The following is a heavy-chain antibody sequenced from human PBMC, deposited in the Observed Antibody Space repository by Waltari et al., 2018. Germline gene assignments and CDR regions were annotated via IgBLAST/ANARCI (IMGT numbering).Heavy chain of an antibody. V-gene: IGHV4-38-2*01. J-gene: IGHJ4*02. CDR2: IYHSGST. CDR1: GYSISSGYY. D-gene: IGHD2-8*02. Sequence: QVQLQESGPGLVKPSETLSLTCAVSGYSISSGYYWGWIRQPPGKGLEWIGSIYHSGSTSYNPSLKSRVTISVDTSKNQFSLKLSSVTAADTAVYYCARRSASTGIDYWGQGTLVTVSS. CDR3: ARRSASTGIDY.